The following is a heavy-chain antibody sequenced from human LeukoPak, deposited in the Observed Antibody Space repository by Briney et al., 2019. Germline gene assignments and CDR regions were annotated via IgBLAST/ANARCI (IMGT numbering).Heavy chain of an antibody. CDR1: GFTFSSYA. CDR3: ASSCSGSYFGTVCY. J-gene: IGHJ4*02. Sequence: PGGSLRLSCAASGFTFSSYAMSWVRQAPGKGLEWVSAISGSGGSTYYADSVKGRFTISRDNAKNSLYLQMNSLRDEDTAVYYCASSCSGSYFGTVCYWGQGTLVTVSS. D-gene: IGHD1-26*01. CDR2: ISGSGGST. V-gene: IGHV3-23*01.